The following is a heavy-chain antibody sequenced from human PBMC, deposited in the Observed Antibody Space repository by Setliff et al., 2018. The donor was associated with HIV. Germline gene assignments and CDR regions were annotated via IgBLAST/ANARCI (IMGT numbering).Heavy chain of an antibody. CDR2: IHYNGRT. Sequence: SETLSLTCTVSGDSITNDDYYWGWIRRPPGKGLEWIAIIHYNGRTYYDPSLKSRVTIFVDTSKTQFYLKLRSVTASDTAVYYCARYTSKVDWFDPWGQGTLVTVSS. CDR3: ARYTSKVDWFDP. CDR1: GDSITNDDYY. V-gene: IGHV4-39*01. D-gene: IGHD2-2*02. J-gene: IGHJ5*02.